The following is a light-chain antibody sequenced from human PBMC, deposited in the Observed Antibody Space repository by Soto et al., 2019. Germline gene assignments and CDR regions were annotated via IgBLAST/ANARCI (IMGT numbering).Light chain of an antibody. V-gene: IGKV1-12*01. CDR3: QQANSFPIT. CDR2: EAT. J-gene: IGKJ5*01. CDR1: QGLKF. Sequence: DIQMTQSPSTLSASVGDTVTLTCRASQGLKFLAWYQKKPGKAPRLLIYEATNLQSGVPPRFSGSGSGTDFTLTISSLQPEDFATDFCQQANSFPITFGQGTRLEIK.